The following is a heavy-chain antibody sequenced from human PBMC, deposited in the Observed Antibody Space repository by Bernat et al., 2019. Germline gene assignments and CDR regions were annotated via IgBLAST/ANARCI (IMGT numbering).Heavy chain of an antibody. CDR2: IYSGGST. Sequence: EVQLVETGGGLIQPGGSLRLSCAASGFTVSSNYMSWVRQAPGKGLEWVSVIYSGGSTYYADSVKGRFTISRDNSKNTLYLQMNSLRAEDTAVYYCASGHCSGGSCYYYYYGMDVWGQGTTVTVSS. D-gene: IGHD2-15*01. CDR3: ASGHCSGGSCYYYYYGMDV. V-gene: IGHV3-53*02. J-gene: IGHJ6*02. CDR1: GFTVSSNY.